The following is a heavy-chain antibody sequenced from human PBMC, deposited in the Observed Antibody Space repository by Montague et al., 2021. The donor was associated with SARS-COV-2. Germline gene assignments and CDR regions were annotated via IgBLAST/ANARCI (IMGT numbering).Heavy chain of an antibody. Sequence: SLRLSCAASGFTFNSYALSWVRQAPGKGLDWVATTTGSGGSAHYPDSVKGRFTVSRDNAKQTLFLQMDSLRGEDTATYYRARGRGENYGPFEYWGQGTLVTVSS. CDR3: ARGRGENYGPFEY. CDR2: TTGSGGSA. CDR1: GFTFNSYA. D-gene: IGHD3-10*01. V-gene: IGHV3-23*01. J-gene: IGHJ4*02.